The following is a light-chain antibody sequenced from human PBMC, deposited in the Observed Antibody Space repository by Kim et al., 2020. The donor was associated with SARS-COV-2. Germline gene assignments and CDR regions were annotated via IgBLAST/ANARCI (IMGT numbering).Light chain of an antibody. CDR1: SLRSYY. J-gene: IGLJ2*01. CDR3: NSRGSNDNVL. Sequence: ALGQTVRITCQGDSLRSYYATWYQQKPGQAPIVVIYGKNNRPSGIPDRFSGSSSGDTASLTITGTQAGYEADYYCNSRGSNDNVLFGGGTQLTVL. CDR2: GKN. V-gene: IGLV3-19*01.